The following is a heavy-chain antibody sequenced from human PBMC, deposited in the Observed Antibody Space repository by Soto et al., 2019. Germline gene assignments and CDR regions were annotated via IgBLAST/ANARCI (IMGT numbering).Heavy chain of an antibody. CDR3: ARSQGSSTSLEIYYYYYYGMDV. CDR2: IIPISGTA. V-gene: IGHV1-69*13. D-gene: IGHD2-2*01. J-gene: IGHJ6*02. CDR1: GGTFSSHA. Sequence: VKVSCKASGGTFSSHAISWVRQAPGQGLEWRGGIIPISGTANYAQKFQGRVTITADESTSTAYMELRSLRSEDTAVYYCARSQGSSTSLEIYYYYYYGMDVWGQGTTVTVSS.